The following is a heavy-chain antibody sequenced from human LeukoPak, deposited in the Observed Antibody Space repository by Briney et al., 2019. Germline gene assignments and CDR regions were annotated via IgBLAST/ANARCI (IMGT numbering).Heavy chain of an antibody. Sequence: GASVKVSCKASGYTFITYYMHWVRQAPGQGLEWMGIINPSGGSTSYAQRFQGRLTMTGDTSTSTVYMELSSLRSDDTAVYYCTRSDYGGDSPIFGYWGQGTLVTVSS. CDR2: INPSGGST. D-gene: IGHD4-23*01. J-gene: IGHJ4*02. CDR3: TRSDYGGDSPIFGY. V-gene: IGHV1-46*01. CDR1: GYTFITYY.